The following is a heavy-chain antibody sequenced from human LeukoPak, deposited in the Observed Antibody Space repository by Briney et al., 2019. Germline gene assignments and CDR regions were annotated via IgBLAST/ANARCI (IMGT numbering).Heavy chain of an antibody. CDR3: ARAEASDYDVGMDV. V-gene: IGHV1-18*01. D-gene: IGHD5-12*01. Sequence: KLQGRVTLTTDTSTNTAYMELRSLRSDDTAVYYCARAEASDYDVGMDVWGQGTTVTVSS. J-gene: IGHJ6*02.